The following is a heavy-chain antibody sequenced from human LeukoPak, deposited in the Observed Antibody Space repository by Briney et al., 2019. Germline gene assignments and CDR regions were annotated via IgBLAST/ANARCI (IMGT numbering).Heavy chain of an antibody. CDR2: IYYSGGT. J-gene: IGHJ5*02. V-gene: IGHV4-39*01. CDR1: GGSISSSSYY. Sequence: PSETLSLTCTVSGGSISSSSYYWGWIRQPPGKGLEWIGSIYYSGGTYYNPSLKSRVTISVDTSKNQFSLKLSSVTAADTAVYYCARVVVAATAWFDPWGQGTLVTVSS. D-gene: IGHD2-15*01. CDR3: ARVVVAATAWFDP.